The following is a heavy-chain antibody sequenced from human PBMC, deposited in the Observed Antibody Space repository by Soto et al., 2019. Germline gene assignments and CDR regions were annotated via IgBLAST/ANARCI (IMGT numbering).Heavy chain of an antibody. CDR2: ISYDGSNK. D-gene: IGHD2-2*01. Sequence: GGSLRLSCAASGFTFSSYAMHWVRQAPGKGLEWVAVISYDGSNKYYADSVKGRFTISRDNSKNTLYLQMNSLRAEDTAVYYCARDRCSSTSCYVLLNYYYYGMDVWGQGTTVTVSS. J-gene: IGHJ6*02. V-gene: IGHV3-30-3*01. CDR3: ARDRCSSTSCYVLLNYYYYGMDV. CDR1: GFTFSSYA.